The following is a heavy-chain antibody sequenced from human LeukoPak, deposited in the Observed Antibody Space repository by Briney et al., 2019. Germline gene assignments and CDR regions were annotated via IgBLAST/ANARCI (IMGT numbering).Heavy chain of an antibody. CDR1: GFTFSN. Sequence: HPGGSLRLSCVASGFTFSNLRWVRQAPGKGLEWVAVIAYDGRNKFYADSLKGRFSISRDNSMNTLYLQMNTLRTEDTAVYYCARPRYSKSRWFDPWGQGTLVTVSS. V-gene: IGHV3-30-3*01. CDR2: IAYDGRNK. CDR3: ARPRYSKSRWFDP. J-gene: IGHJ5*02. D-gene: IGHD6-13*01.